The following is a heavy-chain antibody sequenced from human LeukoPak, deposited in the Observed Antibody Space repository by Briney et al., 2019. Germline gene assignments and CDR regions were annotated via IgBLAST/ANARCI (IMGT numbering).Heavy chain of an antibody. V-gene: IGHV3-66*01. CDR1: GFTVSSNY. CDR2: IYSGGSI. J-gene: IGHJ6*02. Sequence: PGGSLRLSCAASGFTVSSNYMSWVRQAPGKGLVWVSVIYSGGSIYYADSVKGRFTISRDNSKNTLYLQMNSLRAEDTAVYYCARNSGSSWYAAYYHGMDVWGQGTTVTVSS. CDR3: ARNSGSSWYAAYYHGMDV. D-gene: IGHD6-13*01.